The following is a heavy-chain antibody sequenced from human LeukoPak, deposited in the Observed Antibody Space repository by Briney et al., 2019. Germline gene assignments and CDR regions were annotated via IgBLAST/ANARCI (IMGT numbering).Heavy chain of an antibody. D-gene: IGHD4-17*01. J-gene: IGHJ3*02. CDR2: IWYDGSNK. Sequence: GGSLRLSCAASGFTFRSYEMNWVRQAPGKGLEWVAVIWYDGSNKYYADSVKGRFTISRDNSKNTLYLQMNSLRAEDTAVYYCARDGGNDYGDYATINAFDIWGQGTMVTVSS. V-gene: IGHV3-33*08. CDR1: GFTFRSYE. CDR3: ARDGGNDYGDYATINAFDI.